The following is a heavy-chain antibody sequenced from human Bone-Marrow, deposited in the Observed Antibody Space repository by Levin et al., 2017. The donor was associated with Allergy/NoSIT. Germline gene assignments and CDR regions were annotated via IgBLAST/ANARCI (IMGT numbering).Heavy chain of an antibody. CDR2: ISGSGGST. J-gene: IGHJ5*02. V-gene: IGHV3-23*01. D-gene: IGHD3-22*01. CDR3: AKDKFVVITRSWFDP. CDR1: GFTFSSYT. Sequence: TGGSLRLSCAASGFTFSSYTMSWVRQAPGKGLEWVSAISGSGGSTYYADSVKGRFTISRDNSKNTLYLQMNSLRAEDTAVYYCAKDKFVVITRSWFDPWGQGTLVTVSS.